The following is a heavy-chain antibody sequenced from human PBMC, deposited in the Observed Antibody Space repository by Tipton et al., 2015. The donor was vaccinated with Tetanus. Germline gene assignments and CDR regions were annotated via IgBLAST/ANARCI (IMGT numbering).Heavy chain of an antibody. J-gene: IGHJ4*02. Sequence: SGPAVKEPGASVKVSCKTSGYTFTTYYMNWVRQAPGQGLEWMGIISPESGGTNYGQKFQGRVTITVDTSTSTVYMYLSRLTSEDTAVYYCARYDSSGVAFDYWSQGTLVTVSS. D-gene: IGHD3-22*01. CDR1: GYTFTTYY. CDR3: ARYDSSGVAFDY. CDR2: ISPESGGT. V-gene: IGHV1-46*01.